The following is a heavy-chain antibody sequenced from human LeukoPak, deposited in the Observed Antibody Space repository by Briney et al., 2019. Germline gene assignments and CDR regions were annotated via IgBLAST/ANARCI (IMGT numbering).Heavy chain of an antibody. V-gene: IGHV3-23*01. CDR3: AKVVPGYSYGYCCFDY. Sequence: RGGSLRLSWAASGFTFSSYGMSLVRQAPGRGLEWVSAISGSGGSTYYADSVKGRFTISRDNSKNTLYLQMNSLRAEDTAVYYCAKVVPGYSYGYCCFDYWGQGTLVTVSS. J-gene: IGHJ4*02. CDR1: GFTFSSYG. D-gene: IGHD5-18*01. CDR2: ISGSGGST.